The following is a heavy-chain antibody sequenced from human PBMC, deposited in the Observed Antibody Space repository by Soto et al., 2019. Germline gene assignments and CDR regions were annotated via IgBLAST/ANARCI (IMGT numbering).Heavy chain of an antibody. CDR1: GGTFSSYT. J-gene: IGHJ5*02. D-gene: IGHD2-2*01. CDR2: IIPILGIA. CDR3: ARVKCSSTSCETNWFDP. Sequence: QVQLVQSGAEVKKPGSSVKVSCKASGGTFSSYTISWVRQAPGQGLEWMGRIIPILGIANYAQKFQGRVTSTADKSTSTAYMELSSLRSEDTAVYYCARVKCSSTSCETNWFDPWGQGTLVTVSS. V-gene: IGHV1-69*02.